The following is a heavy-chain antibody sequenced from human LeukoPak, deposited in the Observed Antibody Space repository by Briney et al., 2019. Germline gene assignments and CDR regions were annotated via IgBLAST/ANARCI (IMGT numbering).Heavy chain of an antibody. CDR3: ARNPRDDYYFDY. D-gene: IGHD4/OR15-4a*01. V-gene: IGHV3-30*19. J-gene: IGHJ4*02. CDR2: ISDNEKRK. Sequence: PGGSLRLSCAASGFSFSSYGIYWVRQAPGKGLEWVAFISDNEKRKYYTDSVKGRFTISRDNSRNTLSLQMNSLRGEDTAVYYCARNPRDDYYFDYWGQGTLVTVSS. CDR1: GFSFSSYG.